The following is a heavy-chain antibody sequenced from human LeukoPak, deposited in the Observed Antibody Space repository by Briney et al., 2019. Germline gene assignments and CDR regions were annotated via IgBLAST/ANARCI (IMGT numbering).Heavy chain of an antibody. V-gene: IGHV1-18*01. D-gene: IGHD3-22*01. CDR3: ARDRTDSSAVYDAFDI. J-gene: IGHJ3*02. CDR1: GLTFTSYG. Sequence: GGSLRLSCAASGLTFTSYGISWLRQAPAQGLQWMGWISAYNGNTNYAQKLQGRVTMTTDTSTSTAYMELRSLRSDDTAVYYCARDRTDSSAVYDAFDIWGQGTRVTVSS. CDR2: ISAYNGNT.